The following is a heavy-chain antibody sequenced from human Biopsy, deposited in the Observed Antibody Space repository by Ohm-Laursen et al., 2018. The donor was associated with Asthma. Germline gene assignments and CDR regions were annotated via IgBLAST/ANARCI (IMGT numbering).Heavy chain of an antibody. J-gene: IGHJ6*02. V-gene: IGHV1-18*01. Sequence: ASVKVFCKTSGYTFNSAGITWVRQAPGQGLEWMGWISVYNGNTKVAQKLQDRVTMITDTSTSTAYMELRSLRSDDTVVYFCARAVDYSHYYGIDVWGQGTTVTVS. D-gene: IGHD3-10*01. CDR2: ISVYNGNT. CDR1: GYTFNSAG. CDR3: ARAVDYSHYYGIDV.